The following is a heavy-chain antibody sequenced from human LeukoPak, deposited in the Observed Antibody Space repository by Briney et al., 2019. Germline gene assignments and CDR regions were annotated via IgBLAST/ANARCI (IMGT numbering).Heavy chain of an antibody. CDR1: GGSISNSVFY. CDR2: INYSGST. Sequence: PSETLSLTCTISGGSISNSVFYWGWIRQPPGKGLESIGSINYSGSTYYNPSLKSRVTISVDTSKNQFSLRLSSVTAADTAVYYCARLDYGDYADYWGQGTLVTVSS. J-gene: IGHJ4*02. V-gene: IGHV4-39*01. D-gene: IGHD4-17*01. CDR3: ARLDYGDYADY.